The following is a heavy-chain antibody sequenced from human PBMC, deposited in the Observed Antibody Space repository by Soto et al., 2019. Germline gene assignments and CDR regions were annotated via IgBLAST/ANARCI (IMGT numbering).Heavy chain of an antibody. Sequence: GGSPRLCCAACGVTVCSYAMSGVRQEPGKGLEWVSAISGSGGSTYYADSVKGRFTISRDNSKNTLYLQMNSLRAEDTAVYYCAKDANIVVVPAAINMFKNAFDIWGQGTMLTVSS. D-gene: IGHD2-2*01. CDR1: GVTVCSYA. V-gene: IGHV3-23*01. CDR2: ISGSGGST. CDR3: AKDANIVVVPAAINMFKNAFDI. J-gene: IGHJ3*02.